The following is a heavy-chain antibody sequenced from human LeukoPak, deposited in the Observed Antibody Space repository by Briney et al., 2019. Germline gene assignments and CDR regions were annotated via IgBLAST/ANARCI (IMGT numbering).Heavy chain of an antibody. CDR2: IDSDGSGA. J-gene: IGHJ5*02. V-gene: IGHV3-74*01. Sequence: GGSLRLSCAASGFTFSSYWMHWVRQAPGMGLVWVSRIDSDGSGASYADSVKGRFTISRDNAKNTLHLQMNSLRAEDTAVYYCARIGPSGSGSYFFLDPWGQGTLVTVSS. CDR1: GFTFSSYW. D-gene: IGHD3-10*01. CDR3: ARIGPSGSGSYFFLDP.